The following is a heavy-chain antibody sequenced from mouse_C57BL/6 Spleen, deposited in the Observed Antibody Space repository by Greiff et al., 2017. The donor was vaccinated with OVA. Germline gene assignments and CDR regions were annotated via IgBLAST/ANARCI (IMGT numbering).Heavy chain of an antibody. CDR2: IYPGSGNT. J-gene: IGHJ4*01. V-gene: IGHV1-76*01. CDR1: GYTFTDYY. CDR3: ARPYYYGSSPYYAMDY. Sequence: VQLQQSGAELVRPGASVKLSCKASGYTFTDYYINWVKQRPGQGLEWIARIYPGSGNTYYNEKFKGKATLTAEKSSSTAYMQLSSLTSEDSAVYFCARPYYYGSSPYYAMDYWGQGTSVTVSS. D-gene: IGHD1-1*01.